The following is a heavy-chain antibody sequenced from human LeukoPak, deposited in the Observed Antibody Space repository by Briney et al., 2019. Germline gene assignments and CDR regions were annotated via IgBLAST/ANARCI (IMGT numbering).Heavy chain of an antibody. CDR3: ARSGYSSSSVGYYYYYYMDV. CDR2: IYPGDSDT. J-gene: IGHJ6*03. CDR1: GYSFTSYW. V-gene: IGHV5-51*01. Sequence: KRGESLKISCKGSGYSFTSYWIGWVRQMPGKGLAWMGIIYPGDSDTRYSPSFQGQVTISADKSISTAYLQWSSLKASDTAMYYCARSGYSSSSVGYYYYYYMDVWGKGTTVTVSS. D-gene: IGHD6-6*01.